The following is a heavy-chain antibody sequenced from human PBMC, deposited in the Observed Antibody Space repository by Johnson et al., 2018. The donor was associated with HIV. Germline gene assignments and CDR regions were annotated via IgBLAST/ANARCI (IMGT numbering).Heavy chain of an antibody. J-gene: IGHJ3*02. CDR3: AKADHSSGWYLAFDI. Sequence: QVLLVESGGGVVQPGRSLRLSCAASGFTFSSYAMHWVRQAPGKGLEYVSAISGSGGSTYYADSVKGRFTISRDNSKNTLYLQMNSLRAEDTAVYYCAKADHSSGWYLAFDIWGQGTMVTVSS. CDR1: GFTFSSYA. CDR2: ISGSGGST. D-gene: IGHD6-19*01. V-gene: IGHV3-64*04.